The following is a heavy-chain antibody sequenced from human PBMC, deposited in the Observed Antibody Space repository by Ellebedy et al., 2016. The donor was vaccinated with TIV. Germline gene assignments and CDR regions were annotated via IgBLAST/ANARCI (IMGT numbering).Heavy chain of an antibody. V-gene: IGHV4-59*01. CDR3: ARLPYYGSNSRGAVDI. CDR2: ISYSGAT. J-gene: IGHJ3*02. D-gene: IGHD4-23*01. Sequence: SETLSLXXTVSGGSISSYYWSWIRQFPGKGLEWIGYISYSGATNYNPSLRGRVTISLDTPKNQFSLKVTSVTAADTAEYYCARLPYYGSNSRGAVDIWGQGTMVTVSS. CDR1: GGSISSYY.